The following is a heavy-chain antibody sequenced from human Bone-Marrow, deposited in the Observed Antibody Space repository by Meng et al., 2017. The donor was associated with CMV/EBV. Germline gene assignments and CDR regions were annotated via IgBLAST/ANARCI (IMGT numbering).Heavy chain of an antibody. J-gene: IGHJ6*02. CDR3: AKSAVGGNYYYYGMDV. CDR1: GFTFSSYG. CDR2: IRYDGSNK. D-gene: IGHD1-26*01. V-gene: IGHV3-30*02. Sequence: GESLKISCAASGFTFSSYGMHWVRQAPGKGLEWVAFIRYDGSNKYYADSVKGRFTISRDNSKNTLYLQMNSLRAEDTAVYYCAKSAVGGNYYYYGMDVWVQGTTVTVSS.